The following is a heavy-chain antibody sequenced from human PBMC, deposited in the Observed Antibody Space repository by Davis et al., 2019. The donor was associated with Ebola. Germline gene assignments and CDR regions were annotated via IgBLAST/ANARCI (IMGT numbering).Heavy chain of an antibody. J-gene: IGHJ6*04. CDR1: GFIVGDKY. Sequence: GESLKISCAASGFIVGDKYMSWVRQAPGKGLEWVSGISGSGSDIYYADSVKGRFTISRDNSKKTLYLQMNSLRAEDTAVYFCAKERAENTDYYYGLDVWGKGTTVTVSS. CDR3: AKERAENTDYYYGLDV. CDR2: ISGSGSDI. V-gene: IGHV3-66*03. D-gene: IGHD1/OR15-1a*01.